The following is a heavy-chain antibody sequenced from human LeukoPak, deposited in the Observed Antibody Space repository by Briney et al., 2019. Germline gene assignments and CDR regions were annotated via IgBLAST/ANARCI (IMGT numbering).Heavy chain of an antibody. CDR3: ARGEADYYHGKGV. J-gene: IGHJ6*02. CDR2: IYHSGST. CDR1: GGSVSSGSYY. Sequence: PSETLSLTCTVSGGSVSSGSYYWSWIRQPPGKGLEWIGYIYHSGSTYYNPSLKSRVTISVDRSKNQFSLKLSSVTAADTAVYFWARGEADYYHGKGVWGQGTTVTVSS. V-gene: IGHV4-30-2*01.